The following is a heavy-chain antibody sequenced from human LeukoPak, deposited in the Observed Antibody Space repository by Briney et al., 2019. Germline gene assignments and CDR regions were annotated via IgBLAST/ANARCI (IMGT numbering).Heavy chain of an antibody. CDR3: AGERWSGYYTRHYYYYGMDV. CDR1: GGSISSGGYY. V-gene: IGHV4-31*03. Sequence: SETLSLTCTVSGGSISSGGYYWSWIRQHPGKGLEWIGYIYYSGSTYYNPSLKSRVTISVDTSKNQFSLKLSSVTAADTAVYHCAGERWSGYYTRHYYYYGMDVWGQGTTVTVSS. D-gene: IGHD3-3*01. CDR2: IYYSGST. J-gene: IGHJ6*02.